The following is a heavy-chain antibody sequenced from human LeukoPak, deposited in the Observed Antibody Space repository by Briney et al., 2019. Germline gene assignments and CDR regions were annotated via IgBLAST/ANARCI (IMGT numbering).Heavy chain of an antibody. V-gene: IGHV3-33*01. D-gene: IGHD6-13*01. CDR2: IWYDGNNK. Sequence: GGSLRLSCVASGFTFSSYGMHWVRQAPGKGLEWVAVIWYDGNNKYYADSVKGRFTISRDNSKNTVYLQMNSLGTEDTAFYYCARGYSSSWLGYFDYWGQGTLVTVSS. CDR1: GFTFSSYG. J-gene: IGHJ4*02. CDR3: ARGYSSSWLGYFDY.